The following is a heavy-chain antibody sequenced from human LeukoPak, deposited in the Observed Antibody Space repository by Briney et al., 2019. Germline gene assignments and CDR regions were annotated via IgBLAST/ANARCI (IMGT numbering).Heavy chain of an antibody. CDR2: IYYSGST. CDR3: ARGYFTMVRGEPYYYYYMDV. CDR1: GGSISSYY. V-gene: IGHV4-59*01. D-gene: IGHD3-10*01. Sequence: SETLSLTCTVSGGSISSYYWSWIRQPPGKGLGWIGYIYYSGSTNYNPSLKGRVTISVDTSKNQFSLKLSSVTAADTAVYYCARGYFTMVRGEPYYYYYMDVWGKGTTVTISS. J-gene: IGHJ6*03.